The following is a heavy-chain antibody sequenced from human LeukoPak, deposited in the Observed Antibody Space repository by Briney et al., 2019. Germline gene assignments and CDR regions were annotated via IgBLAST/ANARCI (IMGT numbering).Heavy chain of an antibody. CDR1: GGSISSGSYY. V-gene: IGHV4-61*02. J-gene: IGHJ4*02. D-gene: IGHD6-13*01. CDR3: ASQQTGYSSSWYPSFGY. Sequence: SETLSLTCTVSGGSISSGSYYWSWIRQPAGKGLEWIGRIYTSGSTNYNPSLKSRVTISVDTSKNQFSLKLSSVTAADTAVYYCASQQTGYSSSWYPSFGYWGQGTLVTVSS. CDR2: IYTSGST.